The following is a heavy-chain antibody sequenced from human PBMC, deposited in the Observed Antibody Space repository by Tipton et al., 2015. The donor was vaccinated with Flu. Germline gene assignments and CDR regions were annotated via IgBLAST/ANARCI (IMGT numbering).Heavy chain of an antibody. V-gene: IGHV3-53*01. Sequence: VQLVQSGGDLIQPGGSLRLSCAASGFTVNSNYMSWVRQAPGKGLEWVSVIYSDGRAYYVDSVKGRFTVSRDDSKNMLSLQMDSLRAEDTAVYYCTRGQCANPWGQGTLVTVSS. CDR3: TRGQCANP. CDR1: GFTVNSNY. CDR2: IYSDGRA. J-gene: IGHJ5*02.